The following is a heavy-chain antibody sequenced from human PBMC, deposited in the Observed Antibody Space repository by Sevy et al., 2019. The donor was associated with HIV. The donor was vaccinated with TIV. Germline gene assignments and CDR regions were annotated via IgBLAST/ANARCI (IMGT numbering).Heavy chain of an antibody. D-gene: IGHD6-25*01. J-gene: IGHJ4*02. Sequence: GGSLRLSCAASGFIFSTYGMHWVRQAPGKGLEWVALIWYDGSSQYYADSVQGRFTISRNNSKNTLDLQMNSLRAEDTAVYYCVSGASIAAACNLAYWGQGTLVTVSS. CDR2: IWYDGSSQ. V-gene: IGHV3-33*08. CDR1: GFIFSTYG. CDR3: VSGASIAAACNLAY.